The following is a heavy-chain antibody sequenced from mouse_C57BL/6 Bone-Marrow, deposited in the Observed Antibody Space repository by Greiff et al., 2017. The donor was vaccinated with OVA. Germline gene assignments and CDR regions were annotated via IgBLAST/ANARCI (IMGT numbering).Heavy chain of an antibody. CDR1: GYSFTGYY. CDR3: ARGDY. CDR2: INPSTGGT. V-gene: IGHV1-42*01. Sequence: EVQLQQSGPELVKPGASVKISCKASGYSFTGYYMNWVKQSPEKSLEWIGEINPSTGGTTYNQKFKAKATLTVDKSSSTAYMQLNSLTSGDSAVYYCARGDYWGRGTTLTVTS. J-gene: IGHJ2*01.